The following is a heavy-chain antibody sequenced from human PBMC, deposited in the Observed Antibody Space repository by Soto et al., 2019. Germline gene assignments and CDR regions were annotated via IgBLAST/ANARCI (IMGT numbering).Heavy chain of an antibody. CDR3: ARDGVRFLEWLLDYYYYYMDV. V-gene: IGHV3-21*01. CDR1: GFTFISYS. J-gene: IGHJ6*03. Sequence: GGSLRLSCAASGFTFISYSMNWVSQAPGKGLEWVSSISSSSSYIYYADSVKGRFTISRDNAKNSLYLQMNSLRAEDTAVYYCARDGVRFLEWLLDYYYYYMDVWGKGTTVTVSS. D-gene: IGHD3-3*01. CDR2: ISSSSSYI.